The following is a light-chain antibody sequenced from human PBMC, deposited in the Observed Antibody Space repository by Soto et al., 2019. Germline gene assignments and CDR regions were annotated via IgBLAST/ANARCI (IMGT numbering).Light chain of an antibody. CDR1: SSDVGGYNY. CDR2: DVS. J-gene: IGLJ1*01. CDR3: SSYTSSSTFSYV. V-gene: IGLV2-14*01. Sequence: QSALTQPASVSGSPGQSITISCTGTSSDVGGYNYVSWYQQHPGKAPKLMIYDVSNRPSGVSNRFSGSKSGNTASLTISGLQAEDEADYYCSSYTSSSTFSYVFGTGTKLTGL.